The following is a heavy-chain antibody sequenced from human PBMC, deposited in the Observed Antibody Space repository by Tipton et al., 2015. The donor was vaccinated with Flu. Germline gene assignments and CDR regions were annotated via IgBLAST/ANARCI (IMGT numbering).Heavy chain of an antibody. Sequence: GSLRLSCAASGFTFSSYEMNWVRQAPGKGLEWLSYISSFGTTISYADSVKGRFTISRDNAKNSLYLQLHSLRAEDTAVYYCTRGFIRLCDYWGQGILVTVSS. CDR3: TRGFIRLCDY. CDR2: ISSFGTTI. D-gene: IGHD3-16*01. J-gene: IGHJ4*02. CDR1: GFTFSSYE. V-gene: IGHV3-48*03.